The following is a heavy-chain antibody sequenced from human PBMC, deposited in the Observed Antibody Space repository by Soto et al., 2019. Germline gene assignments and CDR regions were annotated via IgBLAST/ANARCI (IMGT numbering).Heavy chain of an antibody. CDR1: GGTFSSYT. CDR3: ASSGQWLVNWFDP. D-gene: IGHD6-19*01. V-gene: IGHV1-69*02. J-gene: IGHJ5*02. CDR2: IIPILGIA. Sequence: SVKVSCKASGGTFSSYTISWVRQAPGQGLEWTGRIIPILGIANYAQKFQGRVTITADKSTSTAYMELSSLRSEDTAVYYCASSGQWLVNWFDPWGQGTLVTVSS.